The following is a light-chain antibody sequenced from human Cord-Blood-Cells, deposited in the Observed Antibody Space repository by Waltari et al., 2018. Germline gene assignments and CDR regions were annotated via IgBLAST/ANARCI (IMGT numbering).Light chain of an antibody. CDR3: QQYNNWPYT. V-gene: IGKV3-15*01. Sequence: EIVMTQSPATLSVSPGETATLSCRARQSVSSNLAWYQQKPGQAPRLLIYGASTRATGIPARFSGSGSGTDFTLTISSLQSEDFAVYYCQQYNNWPYTFGQGTKLEIK. J-gene: IGKJ2*01. CDR2: GAS. CDR1: QSVSSN.